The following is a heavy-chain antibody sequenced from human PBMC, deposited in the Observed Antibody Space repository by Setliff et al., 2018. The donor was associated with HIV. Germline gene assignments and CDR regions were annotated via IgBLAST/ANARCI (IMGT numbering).Heavy chain of an antibody. CDR2: INPKSDGT. D-gene: IGHD1-1*01. Sequence: GASVKVSCKASGYSFTDYYIHWVRQAPGQGLEWMGWINPKSDGTNYAQKFQGWITMTRDTSISTAYMELSRLRSDDTAVYYCAQLGMVDDFDYWGQGTLVTVSS. CDR3: AQLGMVDDFDY. CDR1: GYSFTDYY. V-gene: IGHV1-2*04. J-gene: IGHJ4*02.